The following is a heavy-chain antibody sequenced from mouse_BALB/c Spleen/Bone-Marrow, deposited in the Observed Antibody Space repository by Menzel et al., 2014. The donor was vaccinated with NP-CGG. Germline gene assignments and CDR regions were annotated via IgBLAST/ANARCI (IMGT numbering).Heavy chain of an antibody. D-gene: IGHD1-1*01. CDR3: TKEWYYGFDY. CDR1: GYSFTSYW. Sequence: VQLKQSGTVLARPGASGKMSCKASGYSFTSYWMHWVKQRPGQGLEWIGAIYPGNSDTSYNQKFKGKAKLTAVTSASTAYMELSSLTNEDSAVYYCTKEWYYGFDYWGQGTTLTVSS. V-gene: IGHV1-5*01. J-gene: IGHJ2*01. CDR2: IYPGNSDT.